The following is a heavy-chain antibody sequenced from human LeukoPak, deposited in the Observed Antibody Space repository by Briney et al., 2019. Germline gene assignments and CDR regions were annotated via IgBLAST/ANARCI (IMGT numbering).Heavy chain of an antibody. CDR3: ARDSGGPIDY. Sequence: SETLSLTCTVSGGSISSYYWSWIRQPPGKGLEWIGYIYYSGTTNYNPSLKSRVTISVDTSKNQFSLKLSSVTAADTAVYYCARDSGGPIDYWGQGTLVTVSS. V-gene: IGHV4-59*01. CDR2: IYYSGTT. D-gene: IGHD2-15*01. J-gene: IGHJ4*02. CDR1: GGSISSYY.